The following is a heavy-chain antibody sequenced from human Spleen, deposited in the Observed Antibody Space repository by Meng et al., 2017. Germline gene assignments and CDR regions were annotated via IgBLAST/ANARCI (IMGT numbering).Heavy chain of an antibody. CDR2: TYYRSKWYN. V-gene: IGHV6-1*01. D-gene: IGHD6-19*01. J-gene: IGHJ4*02. CDR3: AREGLVSSGHDY. Sequence: HVQRPQSSPGLVKPSQDLPPPCAISGGSVASNIAACNWIRQSPSRGLELLGRTYYRSKWYNDYAVSVKSRITINPDTSKNQFSLQLNSVTPEDTAVYDCAREGLVSSGHDYWGKGTRVTVSS. CDR1: GGSVASNIAA.